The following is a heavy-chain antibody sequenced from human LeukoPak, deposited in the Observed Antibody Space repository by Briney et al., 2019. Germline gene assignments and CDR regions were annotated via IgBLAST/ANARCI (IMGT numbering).Heavy chain of an antibody. V-gene: IGHV4-4*07. Sequence: SETLSLTCSASVASLAGYYWSWIRQPAGKELEWIGRIYISDNARYNPSLKSRVTMSMDTSKKQFSLILRSVTAADTAVYYCARDRDIAADGMEGGDAFDIWGPGTLVTVSP. CDR3: ARDRDIAADGMEGGDAFDI. CDR1: VASLAGYY. J-gene: IGHJ3*02. D-gene: IGHD6-13*01. CDR2: IYISDNA.